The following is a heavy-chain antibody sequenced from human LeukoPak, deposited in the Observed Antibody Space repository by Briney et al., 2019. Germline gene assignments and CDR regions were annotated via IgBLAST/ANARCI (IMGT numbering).Heavy chain of an antibody. CDR1: GYTFLNYD. D-gene: IGHD3-10*01. V-gene: IGHV1-18*01. J-gene: IGHJ4*02. CDR3: ARVADYGSGSHLFDY. Sequence: ASVKVSCKASGYTFLNYDFTWVRQAPGQGLEWMGWISAHNYNTKYAQRFQGRVTTTADTSTTTAYMELRSLRSDDTAVYYCARVADYGSGSHLFDYWGQGTLVAVSS. CDR2: ISAHNYNT.